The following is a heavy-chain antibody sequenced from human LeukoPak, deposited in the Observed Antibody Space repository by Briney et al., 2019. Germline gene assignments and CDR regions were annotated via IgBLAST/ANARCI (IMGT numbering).Heavy chain of an antibody. CDR2: IYYSGST. D-gene: IGHD5-18*01. CDR3: AREGIQLWLRYFDL. CDR1: GDSISSYY. V-gene: IGHV4-59*12. Sequence: SETLSLTCTVSGDSISSYYWSWIRQPPGKGLEWIGYIYYSGSTNYNPSLKSRVTISVDTSKNQFSLKLSSVTAADTAVYYCAREGIQLWLRYFDLWGRGTLVTVSS. J-gene: IGHJ2*01.